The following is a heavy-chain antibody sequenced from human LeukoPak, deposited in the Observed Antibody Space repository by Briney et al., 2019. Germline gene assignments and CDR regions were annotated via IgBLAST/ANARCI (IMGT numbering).Heavy chain of an antibody. V-gene: IGHV4-38-2*02. CDR2: IYHSGNS. CDR1: GYSISSGYY. CDR3: ARDLRSDYNSWIDD. D-gene: IGHD3-22*01. J-gene: IGHJ4*02. Sequence: SETLSLTCTVSGYSISSGYYWGWIRQPPGKGLEWIGSIYHSGNSYYNPSLKSRVTISVDTSENQFSLKLSSVTAADTAVYYCARDLRSDYNSWIDDWGQGTPVTVSS.